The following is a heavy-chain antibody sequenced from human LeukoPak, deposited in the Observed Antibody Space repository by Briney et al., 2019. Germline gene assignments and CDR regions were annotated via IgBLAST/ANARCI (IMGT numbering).Heavy chain of an antibody. CDR2: IHTSGST. Sequence: SETLSLTCTVTGGSISSYFCTWIRQPAGKGLEWIGRIHTSGSTNYNPSLKSRVTMSVDTSKNQFSLKLSSVTAADTAVYYCARDPEGHGNYFDYWGQGALVTVSS. V-gene: IGHV4-4*07. CDR3: ARDPEGHGNYFDY. D-gene: IGHD1-14*01. J-gene: IGHJ4*02. CDR1: GGSISSYF.